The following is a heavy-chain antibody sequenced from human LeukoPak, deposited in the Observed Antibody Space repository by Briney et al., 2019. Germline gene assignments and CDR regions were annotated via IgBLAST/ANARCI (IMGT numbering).Heavy chain of an antibody. CDR2: IYTSGST. CDR3: ARFGGYNFDS. D-gene: IGHD6-25*01. CDR1: GGSISSGSYY. Sequence: PSQTLSLTCTVSGGSISSGSYYWSWIRQPAGKGLEWIGRIYTSGSTYYNPSLKSRVTISVDTSKNQFSLKLSSVTAADTAVYYCARFGGYNFDSWGQGTLVTVSS. J-gene: IGHJ4*02. V-gene: IGHV4-61*02.